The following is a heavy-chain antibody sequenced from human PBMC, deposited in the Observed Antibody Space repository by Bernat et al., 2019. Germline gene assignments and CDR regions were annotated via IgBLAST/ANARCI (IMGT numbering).Heavy chain of an antibody. V-gene: IGHV4-39*07. CDR1: GGSISSSSYY. CDR2: IYYSGST. CDR3: ARVGNYYYYYMDV. Sequence: QLQLQESGPGLVKPSETLSLTCTVSGGSISSSSYYWGWIRQPPGKGLEWIGSIYYSGSTYYNPSLKSRVTISVDTSKNQFSLKLSSVTAADTAVYYCARVGNYYYYYMDVWGKGTTVTVSS. J-gene: IGHJ6*03. D-gene: IGHD1-26*01.